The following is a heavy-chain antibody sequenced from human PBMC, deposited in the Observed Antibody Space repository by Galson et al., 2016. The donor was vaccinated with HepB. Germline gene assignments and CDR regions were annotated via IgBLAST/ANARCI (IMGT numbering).Heavy chain of an antibody. CDR2: IYHTGST. J-gene: IGHJ6*02. D-gene: IGHD5-12*01. Sequence: SETLSLTCAVSGGSINSTNWWSWVRQSPEKGLEWIGEIYHTGSTNYNPSLQSRVIISVDTSKNEFSLRLTSVTAADTAVYYCARGDVVATLGRQYNHYYYWGMDVWGPGTTVTVSS. CDR1: GGSINSTNW. CDR3: ARGDVVATLGRQYNHYYYWGMDV. V-gene: IGHV4-4*02.